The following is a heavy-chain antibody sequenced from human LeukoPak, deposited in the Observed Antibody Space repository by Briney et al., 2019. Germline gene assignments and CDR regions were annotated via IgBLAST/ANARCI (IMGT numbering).Heavy chain of an antibody. J-gene: IGHJ4*02. V-gene: IGHV3-9*01. D-gene: IGHD5-18*01. CDR1: GFTFKAYA. Sequence: GVSLRLSYAASGFTFKAYAMHWVRQAPGKGLEWVSGISWNSGSIGYADSVKGRFTISRDNAKNSLYLQMNSLRAEDTALYYCVVQLWSWGQGTLVTVSS. CDR3: VVQLWS. CDR2: ISWNSGSI.